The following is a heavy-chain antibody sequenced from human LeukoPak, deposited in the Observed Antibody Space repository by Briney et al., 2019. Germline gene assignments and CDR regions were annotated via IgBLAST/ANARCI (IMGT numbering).Heavy chain of an antibody. J-gene: IGHJ6*03. D-gene: IGHD6-19*01. Sequence: SETLSLTCAVYGGSFSGYYWSWIRQPPGKGLEWIGEINHSGSTNYNPSLKSRVTISVDTSKNQFSLKLSSVTAADTAVYYCARVSPFRQQWPVSPNYYYYMDVWGKGTTVTVSS. V-gene: IGHV4-34*01. CDR1: GGSFSGYY. CDR2: INHSGST. CDR3: ARVSPFRQQWPVSPNYYYYMDV.